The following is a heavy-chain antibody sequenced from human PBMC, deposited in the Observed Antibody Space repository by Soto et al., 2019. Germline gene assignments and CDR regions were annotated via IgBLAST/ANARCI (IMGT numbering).Heavy chain of an antibody. CDR1: GGSISSYY. CDR3: ARLYVFSDGSGWYSWYFDL. V-gene: IGHV4-59*08. D-gene: IGHD6-19*01. Sequence: QVQLQESGPGLVKPSETLSLTCTVSGGSISSYYWSWIRQPPGKGLEWIGYIYYSGSTNYNPSLKSRVTISVDTSKNQFSLKLSSVTAADTAVYYCARLYVFSDGSGWYSWYFDLWGRGTLVTVSS. J-gene: IGHJ2*01. CDR2: IYYSGST.